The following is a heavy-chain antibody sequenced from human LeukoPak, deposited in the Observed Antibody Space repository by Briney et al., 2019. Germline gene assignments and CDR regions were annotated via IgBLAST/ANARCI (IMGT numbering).Heavy chain of an antibody. D-gene: IGHD6-19*01. Sequence: GGSLRLSCAASGFTFSSYGMHWVRQAPGKGLNWVAVIWYDGSDKYFADSVRGRFTISRGNVKNSLFLQINILRAEDTAVYYCARSGMAVAATPWDWGQGTLVTVSS. CDR2: IWYDGSDK. CDR3: ARSGMAVAATPWD. V-gene: IGHV3-33*01. J-gene: IGHJ1*01. CDR1: GFTFSSYG.